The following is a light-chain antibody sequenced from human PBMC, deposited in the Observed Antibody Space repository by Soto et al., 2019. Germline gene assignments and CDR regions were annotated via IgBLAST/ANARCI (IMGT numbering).Light chain of an antibody. V-gene: IGLV2-14*01. CDR1: SSDVGGYNY. J-gene: IGLJ1*01. CDR2: EVS. CDR3: SSYAGGKNFYV. Sequence: QSVLTQPASVSGSPGQSITISCTGTSSDVGGYNYVSWYQQHPGKAPKLMIYEVSNRPSGVSSRFSGSKSGNTASLTISGLQAEDEADYHCSSYAGGKNFYVFGTGTKLTVL.